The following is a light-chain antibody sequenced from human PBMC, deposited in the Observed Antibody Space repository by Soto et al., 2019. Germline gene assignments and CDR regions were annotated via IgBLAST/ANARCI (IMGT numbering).Light chain of an antibody. CDR1: SSDVGGYNY. CDR2: DVN. J-gene: IGLJ1*01. Sequence: QSALTQPRSVSGSPGQSVTISCTGTSSDVGGYNYVSWYQHHPGKAPKLMIYDVNKRPSGVPDRFSGSKSGNTASLTISGLQAEDEADYYCCSYAGNYVYVFGTGTKLTVL. CDR3: CSYAGNYVYV. V-gene: IGLV2-11*01.